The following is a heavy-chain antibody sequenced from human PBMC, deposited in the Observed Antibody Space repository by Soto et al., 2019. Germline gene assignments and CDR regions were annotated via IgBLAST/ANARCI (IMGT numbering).Heavy chain of an antibody. CDR2: INAGNGNT. CDR1: GYTFTSYA. CDR3: ARVQSSAWYYFDY. V-gene: IGHV1-3*01. D-gene: IGHD6-19*01. J-gene: IGHJ4*02. Sequence: ASVKVSCKASGYTFTSYAMHWVRQAPGQRLEWMGWINAGNGNTKYSQKFQGRVTITRDTSATTAYMELSSLRSEDTAVYYCARVQSSAWYYFDYWGQGTLVTVSS.